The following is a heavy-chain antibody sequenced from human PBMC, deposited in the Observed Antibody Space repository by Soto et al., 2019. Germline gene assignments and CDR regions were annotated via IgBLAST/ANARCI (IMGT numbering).Heavy chain of an antibody. J-gene: IGHJ6*02. CDR1: GGSFSAYH. V-gene: IGHV4-34*01. CDR3: ARGMGAENTFYYYFGMDV. Sequence: QVQLQQWGAGLLKPSETLSLACAVYGGSFSAYHWSWIRQPPGKGLEWIGEINHSGSTKYNPSLQSRVTISVDTSKNQFSLKLSSVTAADTAVYYCARGMGAENTFYYYFGMDVWGQGTTVTVSS. D-gene: IGHD3-16*01. CDR2: INHSGST.